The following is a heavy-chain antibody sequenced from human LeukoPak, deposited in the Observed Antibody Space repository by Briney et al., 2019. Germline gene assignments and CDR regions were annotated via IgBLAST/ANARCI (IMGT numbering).Heavy chain of an antibody. CDR2: ISNDGGGT. V-gene: IGHV3-23*01. Sequence: PGGSLRLSCAASGFIFNNYGLIWVRQAPGKGLEWVSAISNDGGGTNYADFVKGRFTISRDNSKNTLFLQMNSLRAEDTALYYCAKARSGYFVDLWGQGTLVTVSS. CDR3: AKARSGYFVDL. D-gene: IGHD3-22*01. J-gene: IGHJ5*02. CDR1: GFIFNNYG.